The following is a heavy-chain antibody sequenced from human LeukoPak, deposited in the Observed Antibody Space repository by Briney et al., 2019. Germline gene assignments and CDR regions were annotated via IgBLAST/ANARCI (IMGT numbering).Heavy chain of an antibody. J-gene: IGHJ4*02. CDR1: GFTFSNYW. V-gene: IGHV3-7*01. Sequence: GGSLRLSCAASGFTFSNYWMSWVRQAPGKGLEWLANMNQDGSHIYYVDSVKGRFTISRDNAKNSLYLQLDSLRAEDTAVYYCARDLVTTIVVSYDFWGQGTLVTVSS. CDR3: ARDLVTTIVVSYDF. D-gene: IGHD3-22*01. CDR2: MNQDGSHI.